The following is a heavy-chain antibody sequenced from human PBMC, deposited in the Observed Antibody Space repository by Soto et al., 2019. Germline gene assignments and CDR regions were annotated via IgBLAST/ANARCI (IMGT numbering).Heavy chain of an antibody. D-gene: IGHD5-18*01. Sequence: ASVKVSCKASGYTFTSYGISWVRQAPGQGLEWMGWISAYNGNTNYAQKLQGRVTMTTDTSTSTAYMGLRSLRSDDTAVYYCAREGNSYGVYYYYGMDVWGQGTTVTVSS. V-gene: IGHV1-18*01. J-gene: IGHJ6*02. CDR2: ISAYNGNT. CDR3: AREGNSYGVYYYYGMDV. CDR1: GYTFTSYG.